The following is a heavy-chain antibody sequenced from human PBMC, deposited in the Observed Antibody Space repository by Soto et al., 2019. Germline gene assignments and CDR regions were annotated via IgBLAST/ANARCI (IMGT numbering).Heavy chain of an antibody. CDR3: ARGGISYGMDV. Sequence: PSETLSLTCAVSGGSISSGGYSWSWIRQPPGKGLEWIGYIYHSGSTYYNPSLKSRVTISVDRSKNQFSLKLSSVTAADTAVYYCARGGISYGMDVWGQGTTVTSP. CDR2: IYHSGST. D-gene: IGHD3-3*01. J-gene: IGHJ6*02. V-gene: IGHV4-30-2*01. CDR1: GGSISSGGYS.